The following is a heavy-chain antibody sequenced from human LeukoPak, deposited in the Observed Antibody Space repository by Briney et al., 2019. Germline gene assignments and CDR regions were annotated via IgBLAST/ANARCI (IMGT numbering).Heavy chain of an antibody. CDR2: IYYTGSS. V-gene: IGHV4-59*01. CDR1: GGSISSYY. J-gene: IGHJ4*02. CDR3: ARGLRGIMAGFDF. Sequence: SETLSLTCTVSGGSISSYYWSWIRQPPGKGLECLGYIYYTGSSNYNPSLKSRVTISVDTSENQFSLKLSSVTAADTAVYYCARGLRGIMAGFDFWGQGTLVTVSS. D-gene: IGHD3-16*01.